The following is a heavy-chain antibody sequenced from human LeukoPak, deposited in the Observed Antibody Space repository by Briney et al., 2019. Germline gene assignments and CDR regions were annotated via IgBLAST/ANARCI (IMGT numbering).Heavy chain of an antibody. J-gene: IGHJ4*02. CDR3: ARDLGYYDSSGDPPDY. Sequence: VASVKVSCKASGYTFTSYDINWVRQATGQGLEWMGWMNPNSGNTGYVQKFQGRVTMTRNTSISTAYMELSSLRSEDTAVYYCARDLGYYDSSGDPPDYWGQGTLVTVSS. CDR2: MNPNSGNT. CDR1: GYTFTSYD. V-gene: IGHV1-8*01. D-gene: IGHD3-22*01.